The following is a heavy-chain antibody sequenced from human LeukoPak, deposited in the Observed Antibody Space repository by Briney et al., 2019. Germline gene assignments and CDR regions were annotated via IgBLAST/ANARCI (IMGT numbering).Heavy chain of an antibody. D-gene: IGHD3-16*01. V-gene: IGHV3-43D*03. CDR2: ISWNGGST. Sequence: GGSLRLSCAASGFTFDDYAMHWVRQAPGKGLEWVSLISWNGGSTYYADSVKGRFTISRDNSKDSLYLQMNNLRAEDTALYYCAKDMWQGAGGRLPDYWGQGTLVTVSS. J-gene: IGHJ4*02. CDR3: AKDMWQGAGGRLPDY. CDR1: GFTFDDYA.